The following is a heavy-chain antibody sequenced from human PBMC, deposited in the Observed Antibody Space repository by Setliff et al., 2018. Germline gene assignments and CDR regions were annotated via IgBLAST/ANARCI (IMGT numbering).Heavy chain of an antibody. V-gene: IGHV4-34*01. CDR2: INHSGTT. J-gene: IGHJ4*02. D-gene: IGHD3-3*01. Sequence: PSETLSLTCTVYGVSFSDYYWGWVRQSPGKGLDWIGEINHSGTTNYDPSLEGRISISVDTSKRQFSLKLSSVTAADMAVYYCRFWSGYYKNDYWAQGTQVTV. CDR3: RFWSGYYKNDY. CDR1: GVSFSDYY.